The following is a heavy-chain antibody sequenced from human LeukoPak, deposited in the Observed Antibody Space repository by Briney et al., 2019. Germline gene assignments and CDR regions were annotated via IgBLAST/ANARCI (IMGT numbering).Heavy chain of an antibody. CDR2: ISGSGGST. V-gene: IGHV3-23*01. CDR3: AKDIFRAAAGQPPFDY. CDR1: GFTFSSYA. D-gene: IGHD6-13*01. J-gene: IGHJ4*02. Sequence: PGGSLRLSCAASGFTFSSYAMSWVRQAPGKGLEWVSAISGSGGSTYYADSVKGRFTISRDNSKNTLYLQMNSLRAEDTAVYYCAKDIFRAAAGQPPFDYWGQGTLVTVSS.